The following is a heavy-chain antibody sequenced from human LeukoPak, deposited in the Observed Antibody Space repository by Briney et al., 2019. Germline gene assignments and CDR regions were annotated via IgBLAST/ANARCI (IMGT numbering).Heavy chain of an antibody. D-gene: IGHD6-19*01. CDR3: ARSVGSGHWGYYYYGMDV. V-gene: IGHV1-18*01. CDR1: GYTFARYG. CDR2: ISPYNGNS. Sequence: ASVKMSCKASGYTFARYGFSWVRQAPGQGLEWMGWISPYNGNSEYAQNLQGRVTMTTDTSTSTAYMELRSLRSDDTAVYYCARSVGSGHWGYYYYGMDVWGQGTTVTVSS. J-gene: IGHJ6*02.